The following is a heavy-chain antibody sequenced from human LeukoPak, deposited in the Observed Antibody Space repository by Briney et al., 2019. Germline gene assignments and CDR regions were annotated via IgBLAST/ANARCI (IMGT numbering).Heavy chain of an antibody. CDR1: GGSISSDY. D-gene: IGHD3-22*01. J-gene: IGHJ6*02. CDR3: ARVPYYYDSSGYYSDPYYYYGMDV. V-gene: IGHV4-59*01. Sequence: SETLALTCTVSGGSISSDYWSWIRQPPGKGLEWIGYIYYSGSTNYNPSRKSRVTISVDTSKNQFSLKLSSVTAADTAVYYCARVPYYYDSSGYYSDPYYYYGMDVWGQGTTVTVSS. CDR2: IYYSGST.